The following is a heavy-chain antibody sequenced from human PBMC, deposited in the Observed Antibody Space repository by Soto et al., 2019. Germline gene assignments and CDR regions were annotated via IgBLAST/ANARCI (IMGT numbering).Heavy chain of an antibody. D-gene: IGHD1-7*01. V-gene: IGHV3-74*01. CDR3: ARGARNYYYFDY. Sequence: DVQVVESGGRLVQPGGSLRLSCAASGFTFSSYWLHWVRQTPGKGLVWVSRIKFDGSITSYADSVKGRVTLSRDNAKNTVYLQMDSLRADDTAVYYCARGARNYYYFDYWGQGTLVTVSS. J-gene: IGHJ4*02. CDR1: GFTFSSYW. CDR2: IKFDGSIT.